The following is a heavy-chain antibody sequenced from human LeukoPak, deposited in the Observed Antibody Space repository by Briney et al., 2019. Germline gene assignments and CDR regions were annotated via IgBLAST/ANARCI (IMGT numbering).Heavy chain of an antibody. J-gene: IGHJ3*02. CDR3: ARTPDTAMVLDAFGI. D-gene: IGHD5-18*01. CDR2: IILIFGRG. Sequence: ASVTVSVTSSGGTFISYAISWVRQAPGQGVEWMGGIILIFGRGNQAKKFQGRVTITTDESTSTAYMELSSLRSEDTAVYYCARTPDTAMVLDAFGIWGQGTMVTVSS. V-gene: IGHV1-69*05. CDR1: GGTFISYA.